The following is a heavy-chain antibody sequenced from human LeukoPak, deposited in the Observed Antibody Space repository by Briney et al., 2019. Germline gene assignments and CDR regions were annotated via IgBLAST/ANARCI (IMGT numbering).Heavy chain of an antibody. CDR3: ARGDVTMVRGVIVY. CDR2: INPNSGGT. CDR1: GYTFTGYY. D-gene: IGHD3-10*01. J-gene: IGHJ4*02. Sequence: ASVKASCKASGYTFTGYYMHWVRQAPGQGLEWMGWINPNSGGTNYAQKFQGRVTMTRDTSISTAYMELSRLRSDDTAVYYCARGDVTMVRGVIVYWGQGTLVTVSS. V-gene: IGHV1-2*02.